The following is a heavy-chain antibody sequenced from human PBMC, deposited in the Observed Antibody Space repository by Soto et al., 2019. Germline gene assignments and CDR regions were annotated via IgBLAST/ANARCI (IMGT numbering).Heavy chain of an antibody. Sequence: PAGSLRLSCAASGFTFSSYAMSWVRQAPGKGLEWVSAISGSGDSTYYADSVKGRFTISRDNSKNTLYQQMNSMRAEDTTVYYCAKDYVPEVDSWGQGNLVTVSS. D-gene: IGHD3-16*01. V-gene: IGHV3-23*01. J-gene: IGHJ4*02. CDR3: AKDYVPEVDS. CDR2: ISGSGDST. CDR1: GFTFSSYA.